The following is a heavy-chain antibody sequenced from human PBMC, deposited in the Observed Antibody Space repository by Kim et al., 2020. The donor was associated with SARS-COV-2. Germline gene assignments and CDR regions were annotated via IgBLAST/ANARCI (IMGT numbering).Heavy chain of an antibody. V-gene: IGHV4-31*02. CDR2: YSGGT. J-gene: IGHJ4*02. Sequence: YSGGTYYKPSLHSRLSMLMDTSKNQFSLKLTSGTAADTAVYYCARDDDCWGQGTLVTVSS. CDR3: ARDDDC.